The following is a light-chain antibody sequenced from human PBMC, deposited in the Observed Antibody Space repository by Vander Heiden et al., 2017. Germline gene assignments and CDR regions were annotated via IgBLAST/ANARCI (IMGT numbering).Light chain of an antibody. J-gene: IGLJ2*01. V-gene: IGLV2-23*01. CDR2: EGS. Sequence: QSALTQPASVSGSPGQSITITCTGTSSDVGSYDLVSWYQQHPGKAPNLMIYEGSKRPSGVSNRFSGSKSGNTASLTISGLQAEDEADYYCCSYAGSSTYVVFDGGTKLTVL. CDR1: SSDVGSYDL. CDR3: CSYAGSSTYVV.